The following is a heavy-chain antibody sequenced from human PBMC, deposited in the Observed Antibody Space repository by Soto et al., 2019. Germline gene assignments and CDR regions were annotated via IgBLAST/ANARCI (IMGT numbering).Heavy chain of an antibody. V-gene: IGHV1-18*01. CDR3: AGDPGGVVIHYYYYMDV. Sequence: ASVKVSCKASGYTFTSYGISWVRQAPGQGLEWMGWISAYNGNTNYAQKLQGRVTMTTDTSTSTAYMELRSLRSDDTSVYYCAGDPGGVVIHYYYYMDVWGQGTTVTVSS. CDR2: ISAYNGNT. D-gene: IGHD3-3*01. J-gene: IGHJ6*02. CDR1: GYTFTSYG.